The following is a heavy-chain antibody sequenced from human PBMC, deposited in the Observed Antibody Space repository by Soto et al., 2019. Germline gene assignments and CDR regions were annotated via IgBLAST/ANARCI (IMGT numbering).Heavy chain of an antibody. V-gene: IGHV3-23*01. D-gene: IGHD6-6*01. CDR1: GFTFNNYA. J-gene: IGHJ4*02. Sequence: HPGGSLRLSCAASGFTFNNYAMNWVRQAPGRGLEWVSIISPNGDSTYYADSVKGRFTISRDNSQNTVYLQMNSLRAEDTAVYYCAKNWDTTFSSSSHWGQGTLVTVSS. CDR3: AKNWDTTFSSSSH. CDR2: ISPNGDST.